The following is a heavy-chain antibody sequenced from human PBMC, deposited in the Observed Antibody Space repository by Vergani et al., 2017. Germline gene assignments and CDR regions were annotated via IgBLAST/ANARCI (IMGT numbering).Heavy chain of an antibody. CDR3: VKDAGSYENFFDS. CDR2: PTGGGGST. Sequence: EVQLLESGGSLKQPGGPVGFSCPAFGFTSAPYPIPWVPKAPGKGLEWVSAPTGGGGSTYYADSFKGRFTISRDNSRDTLYLQMNSLRPEDTATYYCVKDAGSYENFFDSWGQGTLVTVSS. D-gene: IGHD1-26*01. CDR1: GFTSAPYP. J-gene: IGHJ4*02. V-gene: IGHV3-23*01.